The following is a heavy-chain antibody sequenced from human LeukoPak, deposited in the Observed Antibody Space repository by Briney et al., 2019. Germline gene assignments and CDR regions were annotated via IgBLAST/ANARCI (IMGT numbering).Heavy chain of an antibody. CDR1: GFTFSSYS. D-gene: IGHD1-7*01. CDR2: ISTSSGYI. CDR3: ARDSTIFGTCLDY. V-gene: IGHV3-21*01. Sequence: GGSLRLSCAASGFTFSSYSMNWVRQAPGKGLEWVSSISTSSGYIYYADSLKGRFTISRDNAKNSLYLQMNSLRAEDTAVYYCARDSTIFGTCLDYWGQGILVTVSS. J-gene: IGHJ4*02.